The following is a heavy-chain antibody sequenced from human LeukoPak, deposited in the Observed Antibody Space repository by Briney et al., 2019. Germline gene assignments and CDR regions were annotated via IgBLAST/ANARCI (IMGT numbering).Heavy chain of an antibody. V-gene: IGHV3-23*01. CDR2: ISGSGGNI. CDR1: GFTFSSYG. Sequence: GGSLRLSCAASGFTFSSYGMSWVRQAPGKGLEWVSGISGSGGNIYSADSVKGRFTISRDNSKNTLYLQMNSLRAEDTAVYYCARDVSAVSSWNGASDFDYWGQGTLVTVSS. CDR3: ARDVSAVSSWNGASDFDY. J-gene: IGHJ4*02. D-gene: IGHD6-13*01.